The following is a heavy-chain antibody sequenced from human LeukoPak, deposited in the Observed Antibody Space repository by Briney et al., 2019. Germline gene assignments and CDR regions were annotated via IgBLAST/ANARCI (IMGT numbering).Heavy chain of an antibody. CDR2: FHPEDGDT. Sequence: GASVKVSCKVSGYTLSDLSVHWVRQTPGKGLEWMGGFHPEDGDTIYAQRFQGRVTMTEDTSTDTAYMQLSSLRVEDTAVYYCATGGYELLSFGGQGTLVTVSS. CDR1: GYTLSDLS. D-gene: IGHD2-2*01. CDR3: ATGGYELLSF. V-gene: IGHV1-24*01. J-gene: IGHJ4*02.